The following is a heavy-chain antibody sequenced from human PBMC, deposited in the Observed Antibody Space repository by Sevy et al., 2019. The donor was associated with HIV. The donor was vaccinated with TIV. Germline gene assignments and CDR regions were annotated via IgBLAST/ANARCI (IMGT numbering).Heavy chain of an antibody. CDR3: ASRGGDFWSGYNFDY. D-gene: IGHD3-3*01. V-gene: IGHV3-30*03. CDR2: TLFDGRNQ. CDR1: GFTFSDFA. J-gene: IGHJ4*02. Sequence: GGSLRLSCAASGFTFSDFAMAWVRQAPGKGLEWVALTLFDGRNQYYADSVKGRFTISRDNSKNMLFLQMGSLRDEDTAVYYCASRGGDFWSGYNFDYWGQGTLVTVSS.